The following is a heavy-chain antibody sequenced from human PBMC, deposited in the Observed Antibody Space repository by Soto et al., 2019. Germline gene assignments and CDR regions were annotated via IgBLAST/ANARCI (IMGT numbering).Heavy chain of an antibody. CDR3: ARVDGTSSPSDYYYMDV. V-gene: IGHV3-21*01. CDR2: ISSSSSYI. CDR1: GFTFSSYS. Sequence: GGSLRLSCAASGFTFSSYSMNWVRQAPGKGLEWVSSISSSSSYIYYADSVKGRFTISRDNAKNSLYLQMNSLRAEDTAVYYCARVDGTSSPSDYYYMDVWGKGTTVTVSS. J-gene: IGHJ6*03.